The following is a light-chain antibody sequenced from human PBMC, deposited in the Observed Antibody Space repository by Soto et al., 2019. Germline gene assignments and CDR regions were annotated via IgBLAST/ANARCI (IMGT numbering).Light chain of an antibody. CDR1: SSNIGAGYD. Sequence: QSVLTQPPSVSGAPGQRVTISCTGSSSNIGAGYDVHWYQQLPVTAPKLLISGNSNRPSGVPDRFSVSKSGTSASLSIPGLQAEDEAESYCQSYDSSLSGYVFGTGTKVTVL. CDR2: GNS. CDR3: QSYDSSLSGYV. J-gene: IGLJ1*01. V-gene: IGLV1-40*01.